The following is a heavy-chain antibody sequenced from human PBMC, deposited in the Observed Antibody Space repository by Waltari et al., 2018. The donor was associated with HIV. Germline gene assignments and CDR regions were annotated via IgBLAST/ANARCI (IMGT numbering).Heavy chain of an antibody. J-gene: IGHJ4*02. CDR2: IYPRDSET. CDR1: GYSFPGYW. Sequence: EVQLLQSGAEVKKPGESLNISCKGSGYSFPGYWIGWVRQKPGKGLEWMGIIYPRDSETRLSPSFQGQVTISADKSIDTAYLHWTSLKALDTAIYYCTRQLYRGGEVAYWGQGTLVTVSS. V-gene: IGHV5-51*01. D-gene: IGHD3-10*01. CDR3: TRQLYRGGEVAY.